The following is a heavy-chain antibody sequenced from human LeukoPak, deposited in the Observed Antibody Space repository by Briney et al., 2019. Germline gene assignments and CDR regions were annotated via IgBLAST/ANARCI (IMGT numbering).Heavy chain of an antibody. J-gene: IGHJ4*02. Sequence: ASLKVSCKASGYTFTSYYIHWVRQAPGQGFEWMGIITPRDCTAHYAQRFQGRLTLTGDTSTGTVYMRLSGLTSDDTAIYFCARDSPSTVTTPSFDHWGQGTLVTVSS. CDR2: ITPRDCTA. V-gene: IGHV1-46*03. CDR1: GYTFTSYY. D-gene: IGHD4-17*01. CDR3: ARDSPSTVTTPSFDH.